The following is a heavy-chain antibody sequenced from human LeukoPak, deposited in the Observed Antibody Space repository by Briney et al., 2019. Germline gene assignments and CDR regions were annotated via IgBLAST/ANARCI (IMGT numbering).Heavy chain of an antibody. D-gene: IGHD3-22*01. CDR1: GFTVSSNY. Sequence: PGGSLRLSCAASGFTVSSNYMSWVRQAPGKGLEWVSVIYSGGSTYYADSVKGRFTISRDNSKNTLYLQMNSLRAEDTAVYYCAKIGEITMIVVVTPRGAFDIWGQGTMVTVSS. CDR3: AKIGEITMIVVVTPRGAFDI. CDR2: IYSGGST. V-gene: IGHV3-53*01. J-gene: IGHJ3*02.